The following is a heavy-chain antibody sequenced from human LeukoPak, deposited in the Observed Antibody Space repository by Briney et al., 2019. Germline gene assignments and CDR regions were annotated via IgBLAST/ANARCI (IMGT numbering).Heavy chain of an antibody. J-gene: IGHJ4*02. D-gene: IGHD3-22*01. CDR1: GGTFSSYA. CDR3: AREGWDYDSSY. Sequence: GSSVKVSCRASGGTFSSYAISWVRQAPGQGLEWMGGIFPIFGTANYAQKFQGRVTITADESTSTAYMELSSLRSEDTAVYYCAREGWDYDSSYWGQGTLVTVSS. V-gene: IGHV1-69*01. CDR2: IFPIFGTA.